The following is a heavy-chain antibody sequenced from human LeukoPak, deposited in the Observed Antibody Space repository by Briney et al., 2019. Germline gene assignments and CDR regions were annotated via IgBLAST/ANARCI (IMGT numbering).Heavy chain of an antibody. D-gene: IGHD6-13*01. CDR1: GGSFSGYY. J-gene: IGHJ4*02. Sequence: SETLSLTCAVFGGSFSGYYWSWIRQSPGKGLEWIGEIDHSGRTNSNASLKSRVIMAIDLSKNQFSLRLTSVTAADTAVYYCARKSILTAGRKPYDYWDQGAQVTASP. CDR2: IDHSGRT. V-gene: IGHV4-34*01. CDR3: ARKSILTAGRKPYDY.